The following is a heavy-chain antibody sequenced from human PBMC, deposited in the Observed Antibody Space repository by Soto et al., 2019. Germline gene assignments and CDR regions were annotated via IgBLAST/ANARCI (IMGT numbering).Heavy chain of an antibody. CDR2: IYYSGST. Sequence: NPSETLSLTCTVSGGSISSGDYYWSWIRQPPGKGLEWIGYIYYSGSTYYNPSLKSRVTISVDTSKNQFSLKLSSVTAADTAVYYCARASIAAPKRFYYYYYGMDVWGQGTTVTVSS. V-gene: IGHV4-30-4*01. D-gene: IGHD6-6*01. CDR1: GGSISSGDYY. CDR3: ARASIAAPKRFYYYYYGMDV. J-gene: IGHJ6*02.